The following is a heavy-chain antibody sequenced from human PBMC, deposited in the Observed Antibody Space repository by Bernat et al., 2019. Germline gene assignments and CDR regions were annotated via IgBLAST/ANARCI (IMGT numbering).Heavy chain of an antibody. V-gene: IGHV2-5*02. CDR3: ASLTLGEVSIQYFVDY. CDR2: IYWDDDK. J-gene: IGHJ4*02. CDR1: GLSLSTSGVG. Sequence: QITLKESGPTPVKPTQTLTLTCTFSGLSLSTSGVGVGWIRQPPGKALEWLALIYWDDDKRYSPSRKSTLTITKDTSKNQVVLTMTNMYPVDTATYYCASLTLGEVSIQYFVDYWGQGSLVSVSS. D-gene: IGHD3-16*01.